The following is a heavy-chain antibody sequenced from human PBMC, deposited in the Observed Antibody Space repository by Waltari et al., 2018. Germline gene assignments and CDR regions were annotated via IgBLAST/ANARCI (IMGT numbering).Heavy chain of an antibody. CDR3: ARGRHYDYYYYGIGV. Sequence: EVELVESGGGLVQPGGSRRLACAAPGCISMSSWMHWVRQAPGKGLVWVSRINTDGTRISYADFVKGRFTISRDNAKKTLYLQMNGLRDEDTAVYYCARGRHYDYYYYGIGVWGQGTTVIVSS. CDR2: INTDGTRI. J-gene: IGHJ6*02. CDR1: GCISMSSW. D-gene: IGHD4-17*01. V-gene: IGHV3-74*01.